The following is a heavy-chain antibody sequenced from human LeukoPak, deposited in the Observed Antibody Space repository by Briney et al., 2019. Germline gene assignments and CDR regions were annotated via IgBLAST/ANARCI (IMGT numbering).Heavy chain of an antibody. CDR3: ARALLSNTYYDFWSGLGDNWFDP. D-gene: IGHD3-3*01. Sequence: GGSLRLSCAASGFTFSSYSMTWVRQAPGKGLEWVSSISSSSSYIYYADSVKGRFTISRDNAKNSLYLQMNSLRAEDTAVYYCARALLSNTYYDFWSGLGDNWFDPWGQGTLVTVSS. J-gene: IGHJ5*02. CDR1: GFTFSSYS. V-gene: IGHV3-21*01. CDR2: ISSSSSYI.